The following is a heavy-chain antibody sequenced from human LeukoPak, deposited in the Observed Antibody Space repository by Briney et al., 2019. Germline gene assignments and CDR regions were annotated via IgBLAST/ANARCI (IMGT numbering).Heavy chain of an antibody. J-gene: IGHJ4*02. CDR2: IYYSGST. V-gene: IGHV4-39*07. D-gene: IGHD1-26*01. CDR3: ARGQVGATRADY. CDR1: GGSISSSSYY. Sequence: SETLSLTCTVSGGSISSSSYYWGWIRQPPGKGLGWIGSIYYSGSTNYTPSLKSRVTISVDTSKNQFSMKLSSVTAADTAVYYCARGQVGATRADYWGQGTLVTVSS.